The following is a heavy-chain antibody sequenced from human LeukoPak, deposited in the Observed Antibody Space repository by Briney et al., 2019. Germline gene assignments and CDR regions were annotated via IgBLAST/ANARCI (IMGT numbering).Heavy chain of an antibody. J-gene: IGHJ4*02. D-gene: IGHD3-3*01. V-gene: IGHV4-59*08. CDR2: IYHIGGT. CDR1: VASISGYY. Sequence: PSETLSLTCTVSVASISGYYWSWFRQPPGKGLEWIGNIYHIGGTTNNPPLTSRAPISVDTSKNEFSLKLRFVPAADTAVYYCAGPIYEAVEQWGQGTLVTVSS. CDR3: AGPIYEAVEQ.